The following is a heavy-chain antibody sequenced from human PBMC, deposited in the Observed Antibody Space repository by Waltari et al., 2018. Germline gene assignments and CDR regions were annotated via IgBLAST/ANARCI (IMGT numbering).Heavy chain of an antibody. CDR3: AKMVDGSSSMYDY. J-gene: IGHJ4*02. CDR1: GFTFRTYG. CDR2: MRGSDDDLR. V-gene: IGHV3-23*01. D-gene: IGHD2-2*01. Sequence: EVQLLESGGGLIEPGGSLRLSCVGSGFTFRTYGMAWVRQAPGKGVELVSQMRGSDDDLREYEDSLKGRFTVSRDNSKSTVYLEMKSLRVEDTAVYYCAKMVDGSSSMYDYWGQGTLVTVSS.